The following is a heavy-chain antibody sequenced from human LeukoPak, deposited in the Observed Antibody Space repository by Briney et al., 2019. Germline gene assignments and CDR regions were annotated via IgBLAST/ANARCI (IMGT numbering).Heavy chain of an antibody. V-gene: IGHV1-69*05. CDR1: GGTFSSYA. CDR3: ARGSTGNHSPPHFDY. Sequence: EAAVKVSFKASGGTFSSYAISWVRQAPGQGLEWMGGIIPIFGTANYTQKFQGRVTIHRDDSKSTVYMELSSLRSEDTAVYYCARGSTGNHSPPHFDYWGQGTLVTVSS. J-gene: IGHJ4*02. CDR2: IIPIFGTA. D-gene: IGHD3-10*01.